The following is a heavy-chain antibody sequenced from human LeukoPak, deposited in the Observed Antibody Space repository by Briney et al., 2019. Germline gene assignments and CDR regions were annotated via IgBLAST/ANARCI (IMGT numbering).Heavy chain of an antibody. D-gene: IGHD3-3*01. V-gene: IGHV1-69*13. CDR2: IIPIFGTA. J-gene: IGHJ4*02. CDR3: ARAWGVYDFWSPSDY. CDR1: GGTFSSYA. Sequence: GASVNVSCKASGGTFSSYAISWVRQPPGQGLEWMGGIIPIFGTANYAQKFQGRVTITADESTSTAYMELSSLRSEDTAVYYCARAWGVYDFWSPSDYWGQGTLVTVSS.